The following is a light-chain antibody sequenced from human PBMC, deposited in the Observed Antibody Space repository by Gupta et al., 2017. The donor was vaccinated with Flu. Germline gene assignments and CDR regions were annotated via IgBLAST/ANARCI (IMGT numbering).Light chain of an antibody. CDR2: DAS. CDR1: QYISTY. V-gene: IGKV1-39*01. Sequence: DIQVTQSPSSLSAAVGDRVTITCRASQYISTYLNWYQHKPGKAPNVLIYDASSLPSAAPSRFTGSGSGTDFTLTINSLQPEDSATYYCQQTFNPPHAFGQGTKLEI. CDR3: QQTFNPPHA. J-gene: IGKJ2*01.